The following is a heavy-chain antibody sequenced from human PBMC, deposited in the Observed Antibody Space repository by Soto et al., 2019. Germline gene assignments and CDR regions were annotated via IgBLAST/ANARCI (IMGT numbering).Heavy chain of an antibody. Sequence: QVQLVQSGPEVRKPGASVRLSCATSGYNFNQYYIHWVRQAPGQGLEWMGIINLRGGTTEYAHKSRGRVTVTGDTSTRTAYIELSSLRSEDTAVYFCARGPDDSDVPRWDHWGQGTLITLSS. CDR1: GYNFNQYY. V-gene: IGHV1-46*02. D-gene: IGHD4-17*01. CDR2: INLRGGTT. J-gene: IGHJ4*02. CDR3: ARGPDDSDVPRWDH.